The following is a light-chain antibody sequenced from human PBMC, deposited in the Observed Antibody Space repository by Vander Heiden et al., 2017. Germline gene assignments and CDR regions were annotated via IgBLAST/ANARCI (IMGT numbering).Light chain of an antibody. CDR1: QSVSSN. J-gene: IGKJ1*01. Sequence: EIVMTQSPATLSVSLGARATLSCRASQSVSSNLAWYQQKPGQAPRLLIYGASTRATGIPARFSGSGSGTEFTLTISSLQSEDFAVYYCQQYNNWPQTFGQGTKVEIK. V-gene: IGKV3D-15*01. CDR3: QQYNNWPQT. CDR2: GAS.